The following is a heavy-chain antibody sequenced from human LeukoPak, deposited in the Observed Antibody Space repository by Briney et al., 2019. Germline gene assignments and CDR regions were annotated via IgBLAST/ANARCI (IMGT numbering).Heavy chain of an antibody. CDR2: IKQDGSEK. V-gene: IGHV3-7*03. Sequence: GGSLRLSCAASGFTFSSYWMSWVRQAPGKGLEWVANIKQDGSEKYYVDSVKGRFTISRDNSKNTLYLQMNSLRAEDTAVYYCAKKGSPLLGQNDYWGQGTLVTVSS. D-gene: IGHD2-15*01. J-gene: IGHJ4*02. CDR1: GFTFSSYW. CDR3: AKKGSPLLGQNDY.